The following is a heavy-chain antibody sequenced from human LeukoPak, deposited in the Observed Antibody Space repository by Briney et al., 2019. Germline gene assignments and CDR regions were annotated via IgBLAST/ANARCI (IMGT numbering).Heavy chain of an antibody. J-gene: IGHJ3*02. CDR1: GYTFTSYY. CDR3: ARQVPSDEAFDI. Sequence: GASVKVPCKASGYTFTSYYMHWVRQAPGQGLEWMGGIIPIFGTANYAQKFQGRVTITADESTSTAYMELSSLRSEDTAVYYCARQVPSDEAFDIWGQGTMVTVSS. CDR2: IIPIFGTA. V-gene: IGHV1-69*13.